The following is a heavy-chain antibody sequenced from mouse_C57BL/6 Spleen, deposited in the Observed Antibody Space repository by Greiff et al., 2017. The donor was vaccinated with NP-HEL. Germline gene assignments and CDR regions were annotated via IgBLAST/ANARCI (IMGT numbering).Heavy chain of an antibody. Sequence: VQLQQSGAELVRPGASVTLSCKASGYTFTDYEMHWVKQTPVHGLEWIGAIDPETGGTAYNQKFKGKAILTADKSSSTAYMELRSLTSEDSAVYYCTRGGIPYYFDYWGQGTTLTVSS. CDR1: GYTFTDYE. CDR2: IDPETGGT. V-gene: IGHV1-15*01. J-gene: IGHJ2*01. CDR3: TRGGIPYYFDY. D-gene: IGHD2-14*01.